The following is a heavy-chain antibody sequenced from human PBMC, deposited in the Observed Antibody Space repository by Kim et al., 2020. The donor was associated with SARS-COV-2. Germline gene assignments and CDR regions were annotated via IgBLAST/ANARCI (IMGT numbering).Heavy chain of an antibody. V-gene: IGHV3-21*01. J-gene: IGHJ4*02. D-gene: IGHD3-3*01. CDR1: GFTFSSYS. CDR2: ISSSSSYI. Sequence: GGSLRLSCAASGFTFSSYSMNWVRQAPGKGLEWVSSISSSSSYIYYADSVKGRFTISRDNAKNSLYLQMNSLRAEDTAVYYCARVLYFGGLPYDFWSGYDYWGQGTLVTVSS. CDR3: ARVLYFGGLPYDFWSGYDY.